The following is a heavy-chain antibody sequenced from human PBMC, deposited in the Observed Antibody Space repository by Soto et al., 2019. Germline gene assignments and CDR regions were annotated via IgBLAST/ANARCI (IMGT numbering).Heavy chain of an antibody. CDR2: IYSGGST. Sequence: GGSLRLSCAASGFTFSSNYMSWVRQAPGKGLEWVAVIYSGGSTYYADSVKGRFTISRDNSKNTLYLQMNSLRAEDTAVYYCARGGDGYNHYYYYGMDVWGQGTTVTVSS. V-gene: IGHV3-53*01. J-gene: IGHJ6*02. CDR1: GFTFSSNY. D-gene: IGHD5-12*01. CDR3: ARGGDGYNHYYYYGMDV.